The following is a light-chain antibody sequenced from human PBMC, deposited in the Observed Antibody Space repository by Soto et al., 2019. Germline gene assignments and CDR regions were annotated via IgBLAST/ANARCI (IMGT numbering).Light chain of an antibody. V-gene: IGLV1-47*03. CDR3: AAWDDRLIYV. CDR2: RNN. Sequence: QSVLTQPPSASGTPGQRVTISCSGSSSNIGSNYVYWYQQLPGTAPKLLIYRNNQRPSGVPDRFSGSKSGTSASLAISGLWSEDEADYYCAAWDDRLIYVFGTGTKLTVL. CDR1: SSNIGSNY. J-gene: IGLJ1*01.